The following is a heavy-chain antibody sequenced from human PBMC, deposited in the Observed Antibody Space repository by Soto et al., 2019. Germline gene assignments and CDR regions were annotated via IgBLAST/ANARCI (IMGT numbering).Heavy chain of an antibody. CDR1: GFTFRSFT. CDR2: ISSSSSYI. Sequence: PGGSLRLSCAASGFTFRSFTMNWVRQAPGKGLEWVSSISSSSSYIYYADSVKGRFTISRDNAKNSLYLQMNSLRAEDTAVYYCARAQLPSHAVYWFDPWGQGTLVTVSS. D-gene: IGHD2-2*01. CDR3: ARAQLPSHAVYWFDP. J-gene: IGHJ5*02. V-gene: IGHV3-21*01.